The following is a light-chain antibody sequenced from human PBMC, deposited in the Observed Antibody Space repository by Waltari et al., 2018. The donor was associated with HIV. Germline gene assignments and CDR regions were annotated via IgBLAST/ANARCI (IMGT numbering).Light chain of an antibody. J-gene: IGLJ2*01. CDR1: QLGDKY. CDR3: QAWDSIVV. V-gene: IGLV3-1*01. CDR2: QDS. Sequence: SYELTQPPSVSVSPGQTASITCSGDQLGDKYACWYQQKPGQPPVLVIYQDSKRPSGIPERFSGSNSGNTATLTISGTQAMDEADYYCQAWDSIVVFGGGTKLTVL.